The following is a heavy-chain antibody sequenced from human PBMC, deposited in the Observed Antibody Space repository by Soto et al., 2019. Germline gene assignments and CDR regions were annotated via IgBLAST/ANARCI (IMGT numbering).Heavy chain of an antibody. Sequence: SETLSLTCAVSGDSISTNKWWSWFRQPPGKGLEWIGEVYHNGLTNYNASLKSRVTMSVDTSKNQFSLKLTSVTAADTAIYYCARDVAGPGESDRFDYWGQGTLVTVSS. CDR1: GDSISTNKW. CDR2: VYHNGLT. CDR3: ARDVAGPGESDRFDY. J-gene: IGHJ4*02. V-gene: IGHV4-4*02.